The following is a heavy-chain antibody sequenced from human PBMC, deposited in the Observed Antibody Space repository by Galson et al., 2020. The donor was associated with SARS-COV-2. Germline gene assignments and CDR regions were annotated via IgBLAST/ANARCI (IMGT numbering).Heavy chain of an antibody. Sequence: GESLKISCQASGYRFSNYAITWVRQAPGQGLEWTGWISTYNGNTNYAQKFQGRVTMTTDTSTSTAYMELRSLRSDDTAVYYCARELQFLHYFFDYWGQGTLVTVSS. CDR2: ISTYNGNT. CDR1: GYRFSNYA. V-gene: IGHV1-18*01. J-gene: IGHJ4*02. CDR3: ARELQFLHYFFDY. D-gene: IGHD4-4*01.